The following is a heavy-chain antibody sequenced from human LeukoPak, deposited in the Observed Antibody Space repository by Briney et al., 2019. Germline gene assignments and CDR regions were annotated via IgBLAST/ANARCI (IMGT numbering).Heavy chain of an antibody. V-gene: IGHV4-39*01. CDR3: AGYSSSWYGFWFDP. D-gene: IGHD6-13*01. CDR2: IYYSGST. CDR1: GGSTSSSSYY. J-gene: IGHJ5*02. Sequence: SETLSLTCTVSGGSTSSSSYYWGWIRQPPGKGLEWIGSIYYSGSTYYNPSLKSRVTISVDTSKNQFSLKLSSVTAADTAVYYCAGYSSSWYGFWFDPWGQGTLVTVSS.